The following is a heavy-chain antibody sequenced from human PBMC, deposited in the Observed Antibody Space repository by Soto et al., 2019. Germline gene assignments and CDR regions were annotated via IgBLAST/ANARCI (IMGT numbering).Heavy chain of an antibody. V-gene: IGHV3-7*01. J-gene: IGHJ4*02. CDR1: GFTFSRYW. Sequence: EVQLVESGGGLVQPGGSLRLSCAASGFTFSRYWMSWVRQAPGKGLEWVANIKQDGSEKNYVDSVKGRFTISRDNAKNSLYLQMNSLRAEDTAVYYCARDVTAVAPSIFNYWGQGTLVTVSS. CDR2: IKQDGSEK. CDR3: ARDVTAVAPSIFNY. D-gene: IGHD6-19*01.